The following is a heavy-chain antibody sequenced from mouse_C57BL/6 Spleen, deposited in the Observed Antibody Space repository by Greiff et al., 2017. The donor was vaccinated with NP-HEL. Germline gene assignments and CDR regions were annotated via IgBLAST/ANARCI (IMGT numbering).Heavy chain of an antibody. J-gene: IGHJ2*01. D-gene: IGHD1-1*01. CDR2: IHPNSGST. CDR3: ASPLITTVVAGFDY. V-gene: IGHV1-64*01. Sequence: QVQLQQPGAELVKPGASVKLSCKASGYTFTSYWMHWVKQRPGQGLEWIGMIHPNSGSTNYNEKFKSKATLTVDKSSSTAYMQLSSLTSEDSAVYYCASPLITTVVAGFDYWGQGTTLTVSS. CDR1: GYTFTSYW.